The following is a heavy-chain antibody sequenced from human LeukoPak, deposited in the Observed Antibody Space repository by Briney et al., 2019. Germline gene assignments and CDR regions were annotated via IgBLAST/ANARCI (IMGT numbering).Heavy chain of an antibody. V-gene: IGHV5-51*01. J-gene: IGHJ4*02. D-gene: IGHD6-19*01. CDR1: GYTFTNFW. Sequence: GESLQISCKGSGYTFTNFWIGWVRQMPGKGLEWMGVIYPGDSDTRYSPSFQGQVSISADKSISTAYLQWSSLKASDTAMYYCARHQYSSGWYLDYWGQGTLVTVSS. CDR3: ARHQYSSGWYLDY. CDR2: IYPGDSDT.